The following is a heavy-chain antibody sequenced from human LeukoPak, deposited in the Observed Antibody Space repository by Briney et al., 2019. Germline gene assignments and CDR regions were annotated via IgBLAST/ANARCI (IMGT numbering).Heavy chain of an antibody. CDR3: AKSGRPFDY. D-gene: IGHD1-26*01. CDR1: GLSVSNNY. Sequence: GGSLRLSCAASGLSVSNNYMSWVRQAPGKGLEWVSVLYSGGTPYYTDSVKGRFTISRDDSKNTLFLQMSNLRAEDTAVYYCAKSGRPFDYWGQGALVTVSS. J-gene: IGHJ4*02. V-gene: IGHV3-66*01. CDR2: LYSGGTP.